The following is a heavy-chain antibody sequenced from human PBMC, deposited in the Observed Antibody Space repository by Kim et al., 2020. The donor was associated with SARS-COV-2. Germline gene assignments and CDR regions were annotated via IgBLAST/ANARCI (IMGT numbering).Heavy chain of an antibody. D-gene: IGHD5-12*01. V-gene: IGHV3-53*04. J-gene: IGHJ2*01. CDR3: AKTGWLRGYFDL. Sequence: TYTPDSVKGRFPISRHNSKNTRYLQMNSLRAEDTAVYYCAKTGWLRGYFDLWGRGTLVTVSS. CDR2: T.